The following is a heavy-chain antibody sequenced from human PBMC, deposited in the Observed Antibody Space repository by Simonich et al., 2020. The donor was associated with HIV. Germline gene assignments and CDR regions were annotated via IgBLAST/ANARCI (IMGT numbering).Heavy chain of an antibody. Sequence: QVQLVESGGGVVQPGRSLRLSCAASGFTFSSYAMHWVRQAPGKGLEWVAVISYDGSNKYYAYSVKGRFTISRDNSKNTLYLQMNSRRAEDTAVYYCASGGSISSVWADDYWGQGTLVTVSS. CDR1: GFTFSSYA. V-gene: IGHV3-30*07. CDR2: ISYDGSNK. J-gene: IGHJ4*02. CDR3: ASGGSISSVWADDY. D-gene: IGHD3-16*01.